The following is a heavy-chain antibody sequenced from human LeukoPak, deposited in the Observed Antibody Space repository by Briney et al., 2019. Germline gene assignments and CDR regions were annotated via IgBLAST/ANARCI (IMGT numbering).Heavy chain of an antibody. Sequence: GGSLRLSCAASGFTFDDYAMHWVRQAPGKGLEWVSGISWNSGSIGYADSVKGRFTISRDNAKYSLSLQMNSLRAEDTAVYYCARVRTCGGSCYHFDYWGQGTLVTVSS. CDR2: ISWNSGSI. CDR3: ARVRTCGGSCYHFDY. D-gene: IGHD2-15*01. CDR1: GFTFDDYA. J-gene: IGHJ4*02. V-gene: IGHV3-9*01.